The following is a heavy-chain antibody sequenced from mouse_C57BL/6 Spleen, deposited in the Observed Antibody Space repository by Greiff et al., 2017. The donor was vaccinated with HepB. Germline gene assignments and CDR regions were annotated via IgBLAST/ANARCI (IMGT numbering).Heavy chain of an antibody. D-gene: IGHD2-3*01. CDR1: GYTFTSYW. Sequence: QVQLKQPGAELVRPGTSVKLSCKASGYTFTSYWMHWVKQRPGQGLEWIGVIDPSDSYTNYNQKFKGKATLTVDTSSSTAYMQLSSLTSEDSAVYYCVDGYYGSAMDYWGQGTSVTVSS. CDR3: VDGYYGSAMDY. V-gene: IGHV1-59*01. CDR2: IDPSDSYT. J-gene: IGHJ4*01.